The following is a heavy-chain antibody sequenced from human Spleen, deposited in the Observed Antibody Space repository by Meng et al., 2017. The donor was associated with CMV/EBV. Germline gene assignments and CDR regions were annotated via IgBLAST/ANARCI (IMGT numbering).Heavy chain of an antibody. D-gene: IGHD6-13*01. V-gene: IGHV1-2*02. J-gene: IGHJ4*02. Sequence: ASVKVSCKASGYTFTSYDISWVRQAPGRGLEWMGWINPKRNVTNYAQKFQRRVTVTMDTSISTAYMDLSRLKSDDTAVYYCVREDKKQPYFDYWGQGTLVTVSS. CDR1: GYTFTSYD. CDR3: VREDKKQPYFDY. CDR2: INPKRNVT.